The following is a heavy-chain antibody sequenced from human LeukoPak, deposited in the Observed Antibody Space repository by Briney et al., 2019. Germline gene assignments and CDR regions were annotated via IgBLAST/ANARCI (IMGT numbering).Heavy chain of an antibody. Sequence: GGSLRLSCAASGFTFSSYAMSWVRQAPGKGLEWVANIKQDGSEKYYVDSVKGRFTISRDNAKNSLYLQMNSLRAEDTAVYYCARVGDGYGYWGQGTLVTVSS. V-gene: IGHV3-7*03. D-gene: IGHD5-24*01. CDR3: ARVGDGYGY. CDR1: GFTFSSYA. J-gene: IGHJ4*02. CDR2: IKQDGSEK.